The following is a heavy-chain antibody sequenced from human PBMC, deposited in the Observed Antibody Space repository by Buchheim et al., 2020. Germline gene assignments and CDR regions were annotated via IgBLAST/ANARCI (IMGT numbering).Heavy chain of an antibody. CDR3: VRSTFGYGNFDY. J-gene: IGHJ4*02. D-gene: IGHD2/OR15-2a*01. CDR2: TRDKARGHTT. Sequence: EVQLVESGGGLVQPGRSLRLSCAVSGFTLSDYYIDWVRQAPGKGLEWVARTRDKARGHTTEFAASVNGRFTVSRDNSQNSVYLQMNSLKAEDTAVYYCVRSTFGYGNFDYWGQGIL. V-gene: IGHV3-72*01. CDR1: GFTLSDYY.